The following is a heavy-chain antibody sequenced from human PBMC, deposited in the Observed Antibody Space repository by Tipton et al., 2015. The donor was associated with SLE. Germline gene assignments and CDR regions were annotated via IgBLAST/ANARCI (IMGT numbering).Heavy chain of an antibody. V-gene: IGHV4-59*02. D-gene: IGHD2-15*01. CDR3: ARAIDCSRGNCFSSLDS. CDR2: ISYSGSA. J-gene: IGHJ4*02. Sequence: TLSLTCTVSDGSVSSHYWSWIRQPPGKRLDWIGFISYSGSADYSPSLKSRVSISIDTSKNQFSLKLTSVTAAATAVYYCARAIDCSRGNCFSSLDSWGQGTLVAVSP. CDR1: DGSVSSHY.